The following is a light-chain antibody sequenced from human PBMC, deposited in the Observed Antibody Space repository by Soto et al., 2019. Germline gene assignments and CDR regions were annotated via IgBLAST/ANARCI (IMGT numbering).Light chain of an antibody. CDR3: SSYSKSSSVL. V-gene: IGLV2-14*01. CDR1: SSDLAIYNY. J-gene: IGLJ2*01. CDR2: QVT. Sequence: QSVLTQPASVSGSPGQSITISCTGTSSDLAIYNYVSWYQQQPGKAPKLMIYQVTNRPSGVSNRFSGSRSGNTASLTISGLQPEDEADYYCSSYSKSSSVLFGGGTKLTVL.